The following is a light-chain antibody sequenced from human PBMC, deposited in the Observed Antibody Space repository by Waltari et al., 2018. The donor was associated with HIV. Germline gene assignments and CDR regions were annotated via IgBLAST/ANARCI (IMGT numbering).Light chain of an antibody. CDR2: GNS. CDR3: QSYDSRLSGSV. Sequence: SVLTQPPSVSGAPGQRVTISCSESGSNIGATYDVHWYQHLPATAPKRLIYGNSNRPSGVPDRFSGSKSGTSASLAITGLQPEDEGDYYCQSYDSRLSGSVFGGGTKLTVL. V-gene: IGLV1-40*01. CDR1: GSNIGATYD. J-gene: IGLJ2*01.